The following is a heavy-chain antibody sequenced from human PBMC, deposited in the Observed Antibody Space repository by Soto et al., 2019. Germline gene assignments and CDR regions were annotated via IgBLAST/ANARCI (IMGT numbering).Heavy chain of an antibody. J-gene: IGHJ4*02. D-gene: IGHD3-3*01. CDR3: AHRVLRTVFGLVTTTAIYFDL. CDR1: GFSLTTSGVG. CDR2: IYWDDDK. Sequence: QITLNESGPTVVRPTETLTLTCRFSGFSLTTSGVGVGWVRQSPGKAPEWLALIYWDDDKRYSESLKGRLTITKDTSKNQVVLTVANLDPTDTATYYCAHRVLRTVFGLVTTTAIYFDLWGQGTPVAVSS. V-gene: IGHV2-5*02.